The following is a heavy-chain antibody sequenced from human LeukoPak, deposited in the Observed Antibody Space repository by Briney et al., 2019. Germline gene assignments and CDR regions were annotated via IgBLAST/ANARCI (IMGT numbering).Heavy chain of an antibody. CDR1: GFTVSSNY. D-gene: IGHD7-27*01. J-gene: IGHJ4*02. CDR2: IYSGGST. Sequence: GGSLRLSCAASGFTVSSNYMSWVRQAPGKGLEWVSVIYSGGSTYYADSVKGRFTISRDDSKNTLSLQMNSLRVEDTAVYYCARDLAWGAFDYWGQGTLVTVSS. CDR3: ARDLAWGAFDY. V-gene: IGHV3-53*01.